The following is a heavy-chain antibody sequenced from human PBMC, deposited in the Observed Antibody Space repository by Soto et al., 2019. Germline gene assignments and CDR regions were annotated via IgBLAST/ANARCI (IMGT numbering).Heavy chain of an antibody. D-gene: IGHD3-10*01. J-gene: IGHJ6*02. CDR3: ARDRSGFGEEYYYYYGMDV. CDR1: GGSISSGGYY. CDR2: IYYSGST. Sequence: QVQLQESGPGLVKPSQTLSLTCTVSGGSISSGGYYWSWILQHPGKGLEWIGYIYYSGSTYYTPSLKSRVTISVDTSKNQFSLKLSSVTAADTAVYYCARDRSGFGEEYYYYYGMDVWGQGTTVTVSS. V-gene: IGHV4-31*03.